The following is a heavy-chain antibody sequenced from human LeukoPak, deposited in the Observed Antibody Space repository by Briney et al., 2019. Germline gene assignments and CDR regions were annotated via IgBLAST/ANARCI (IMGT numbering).Heavy chain of an antibody. CDR3: ARRRYNWNAIDY. Sequence: GGSLRLSCAASGFSFSNHGMHWVRQAPGKSLEWVAVIWDDGNNKRYANSVNGRFTISRDNSENTLYLQMNGLTAEDTAMYYCARRRYNWNAIDYWGQGTLVTVSS. D-gene: IGHD1-20*01. V-gene: IGHV3-33*01. CDR2: IWDDGNNK. CDR1: GFSFSNHG. J-gene: IGHJ4*02.